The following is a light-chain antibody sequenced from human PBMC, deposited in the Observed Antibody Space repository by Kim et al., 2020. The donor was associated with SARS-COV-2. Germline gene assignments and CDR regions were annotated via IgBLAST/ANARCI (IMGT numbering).Light chain of an antibody. CDR3: QQFLNSPWT. CDR2: STS. J-gene: IGKJ1*01. V-gene: IGKV3-20*01. CDR1: PLVSSSY. Sequence: SQGERATPSCSASPLVSSSYLAWCQRKPGQAPRLLCYSTSTRATCIPDRFSGVVSETDFTLTISRLEPEESAVYYCQQFLNSPWTFVLGTKVDIK.